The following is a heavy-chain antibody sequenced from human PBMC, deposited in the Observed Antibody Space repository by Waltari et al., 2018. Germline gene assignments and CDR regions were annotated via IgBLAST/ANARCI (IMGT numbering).Heavy chain of an antibody. Sequence: VQSGAEVMKPRASVKVSCKVSRNVITEPFIHWLRQVPGQGLEWLGWVNPRGGATNFAQRYRGRISVTWDTSLSTSYLGLSGLRSDDTAIYYCAREYCGGECRLFDFWGQGTLVTVSS. J-gene: IGHJ4*02. CDR2: VNPRGGAT. D-gene: IGHD2-21*01. CDR3: AREYCGGECRLFDF. CDR1: RNVITEPF. V-gene: IGHV1-2*02.